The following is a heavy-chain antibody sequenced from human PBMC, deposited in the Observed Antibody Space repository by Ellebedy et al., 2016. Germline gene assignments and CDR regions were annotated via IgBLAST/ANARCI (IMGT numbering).Heavy chain of an antibody. CDR3: ARAYVSLSGVSFNRADAMDV. CDR1: GFIFSDYY. Sequence: GESLKISCAASGFIFSDYYMNWIRQAPGKGLEWVSYISPNSGYTNYVDSVKGRFTISGDNADNSLYLQMNSLRAEDTAIYYCARAYVSLSGVSFNRADAMDVWGQGTTVTVSS. CDR2: ISPNSGYT. V-gene: IGHV3-11*06. J-gene: IGHJ6*02. D-gene: IGHD2-8*01.